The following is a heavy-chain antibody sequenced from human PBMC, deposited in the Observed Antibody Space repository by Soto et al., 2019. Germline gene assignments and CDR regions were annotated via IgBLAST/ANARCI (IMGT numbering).Heavy chain of an antibody. Sequence: EVQLVETGGGLIQPGGSLRLSCAASEFTVSSNYMSWVRQAPGKGLEWVSVIYSGGSTYYADSVKGRLTISRDNSKYTLYIQRNGLRAEDTAVYYCATGGPMTTYVHWGQGTPVTVSS. CDR1: EFTVSSNY. V-gene: IGHV3-53*02. D-gene: IGHD4-17*01. J-gene: IGHJ4*02. CDR2: IYSGGST. CDR3: ATGGPMTTYVH.